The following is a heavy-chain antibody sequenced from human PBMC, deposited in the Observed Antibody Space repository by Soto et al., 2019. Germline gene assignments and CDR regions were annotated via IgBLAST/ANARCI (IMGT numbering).Heavy chain of an antibody. D-gene: IGHD2-15*01. CDR2: ISSSGSTI. CDR1: GFIFSSYE. Sequence: EVQLAESGGGLVQPGGSLRLSCAASGFIFSSYEMNWVRQAPGKGLEWFSYISSSGSTIYYADSVKGRFTISRDNAKNSLYLQMNSLRAEDTAVYYCARAKYCSGAGCLDYWGQGTLVTTSS. V-gene: IGHV3-48*03. J-gene: IGHJ4*02. CDR3: ARAKYCSGAGCLDY.